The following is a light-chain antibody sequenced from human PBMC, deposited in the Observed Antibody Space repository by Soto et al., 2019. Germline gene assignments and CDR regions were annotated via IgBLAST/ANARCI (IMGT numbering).Light chain of an antibody. CDR1: QSLLHSNGYNY. CDR2: LGS. V-gene: IGKV2-28*01. Sequence: DIVMTQSPLSLPVTPGEPASISCRSSQSLLHSNGYNYLDWYLQKPGQSPQLLIYLGSNRASGGPDRFSGSGSGTDFTLKISRVEAEDVGVYYCMQSLQTAWTFGQGTKGEIK. CDR3: MQSLQTAWT. J-gene: IGKJ1*01.